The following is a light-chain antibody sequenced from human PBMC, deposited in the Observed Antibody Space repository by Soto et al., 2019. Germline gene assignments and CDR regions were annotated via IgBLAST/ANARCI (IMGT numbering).Light chain of an antibody. J-gene: IGLJ1*01. V-gene: IGLV2-23*01. CDR1: SSDIGSSNL. CDR3: CSFTGSSTLYV. Sequence: QSALTQPASVSGSPGQSIIISCTGTSSDIGSSNLVSWYQQHPGKAPKLIIYEGSRRPSGVSGRFSGSKSGNTASLTISGLQAEDEADYYCCSFTGSSTLYVLGTGTKVTVL. CDR2: EGS.